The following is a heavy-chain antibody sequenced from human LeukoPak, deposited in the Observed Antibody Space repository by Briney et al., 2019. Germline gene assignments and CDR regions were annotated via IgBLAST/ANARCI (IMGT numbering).Heavy chain of an antibody. CDR1: GFTFSSYG. J-gene: IGHJ6*03. CDR2: IWYDGSNK. Sequence: GGSLRLSCAASGFTFSSYGMHWVRQAPGKRLEWVAVIWYDGSNKYYADSVKGRFTISRDNSKNTLYLQMNSLRAEDTAVYYCARGPVVYYYYMDVWGKGTTVTVSS. CDR3: ARGPVVYYYYMDV. D-gene: IGHD4-23*01. V-gene: IGHV3-33*01.